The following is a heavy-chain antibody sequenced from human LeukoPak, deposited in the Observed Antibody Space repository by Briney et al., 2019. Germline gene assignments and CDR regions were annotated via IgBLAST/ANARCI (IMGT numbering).Heavy chain of an antibody. CDR2: IYTSGST. CDR3: ARRSLYSSDDAFDI. Sequence: PSETLSLTCTDPGGSISSYYWSWIRQPAGKGLEWIGRIYTSGSTNYNPSLKSRVTMSVDTSKNQFSLKLSSVTAADTAVYYCARRSLYSSDDAFDIWGQGKMVTVSS. D-gene: IGHD6-25*01. J-gene: IGHJ3*02. CDR1: GGSISSYY. V-gene: IGHV4-4*07.